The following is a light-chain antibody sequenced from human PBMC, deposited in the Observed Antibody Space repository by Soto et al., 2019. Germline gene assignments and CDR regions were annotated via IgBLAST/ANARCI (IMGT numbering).Light chain of an antibody. CDR3: QQNGRSPPWT. CDR1: PSVTNY. V-gene: IGKV3-20*01. J-gene: IGKJ1*01. Sequence: EIVLTQSPGTLSLSPGERATLSCRASPSVTNYLAWYQQKPGQPPRLLIYGAFNRAAGIPARFSGSGSGTDFTLTISRLEPEDFAVYYCQQNGRSPPWTFGQGTKVDIK. CDR2: GAF.